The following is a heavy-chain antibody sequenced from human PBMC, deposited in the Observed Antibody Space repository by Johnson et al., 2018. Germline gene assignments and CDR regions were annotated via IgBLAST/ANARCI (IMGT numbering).Heavy chain of an antibody. D-gene: IGHD3-22*01. Sequence: VQLQESGGGVVQPGRSLRLSCSGSGFTFGDYSMTWFRQTPGKGLEWVGFIRRKAYGGTTEYAASVKGRFTISRDDSKRIAHLQMNNLKTEDTAMYYCTKDQGPLAPDSSGYYLGRGYFDSWGQGALVTVSS. CDR2: IRRKAYGGTT. CDR3: TKDQGPLAPDSSGYYLGRGYFDS. V-gene: IGHV3-49*03. CDR1: GFTFGDYS. J-gene: IGHJ4*02.